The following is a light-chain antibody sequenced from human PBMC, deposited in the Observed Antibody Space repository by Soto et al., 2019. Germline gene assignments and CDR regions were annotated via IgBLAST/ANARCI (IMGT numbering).Light chain of an antibody. J-gene: IGLJ3*02. CDR3: LLYMGSGVSV. V-gene: IGLV8-61*01. Sequence: QAVVTQEPSFSMSPGGTVTLTCGLSSGSVSTSYYPSWYQQTPGQAPRTLIYSTNIRSSGVPDRFSGSILGNKAALTITGAQADDESEYYCLLYMGSGVSVFGGGTKVTVL. CDR2: STN. CDR1: SGSVSTSYY.